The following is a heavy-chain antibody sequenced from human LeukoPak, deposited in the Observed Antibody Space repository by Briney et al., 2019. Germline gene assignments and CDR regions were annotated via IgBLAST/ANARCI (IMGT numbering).Heavy chain of an antibody. CDR2: QYYSGSP. V-gene: IGHV4-61*01. CDR1: GASRSSGTYY. CDR3: ARSSGGMYNYYYMDV. D-gene: IGHD1-26*01. Sequence: SETLSLTCSVSGASRSSGTYYWKWIRQPPGKGLEWIAYQYYSGSPIYNPSLRSRVTISVDTSSDQFSLKVTSVTVADTAIYYCARSSGGMYNYYYMDVWGKGTTVTVSS. J-gene: IGHJ6*03.